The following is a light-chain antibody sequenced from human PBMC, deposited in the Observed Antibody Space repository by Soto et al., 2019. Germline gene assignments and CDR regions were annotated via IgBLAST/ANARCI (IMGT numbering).Light chain of an antibody. CDR3: QQRRNWPYT. CDR1: QSVSGN. CDR2: DAS. J-gene: IGKJ2*01. V-gene: IGKV3-11*01. Sequence: EIVLTQSPATLSLSPGERATRSCRASQSVSGNLAWYQQKPGQAPRLFIYDASNRATGIPGRFSGSGSGTDFTLTISSLEPEDFAVYYCQQRRNWPYTFGQGTKLEIK.